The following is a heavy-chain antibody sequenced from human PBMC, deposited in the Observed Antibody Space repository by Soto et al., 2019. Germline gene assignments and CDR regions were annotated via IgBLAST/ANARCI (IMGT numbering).Heavy chain of an antibody. CDR2: IYPGDSDT. CDR1: GYSFSTSS. D-gene: IGHD3-3*01. J-gene: IGHJ4*02. V-gene: IGHV5-51*01. CDR3: ARGEEVRIRPTYYDFWSGYYRIEGPFDY. Sequence: PGESLKISCKGSGYSFSTSSIGWVRQMPGQGLEWMGIIYPGDSDTRYSPSFQGQVTISADKSISTAYLQWSSLKASDTAMYYFARGEEVRIRPTYYDFWSGYYRIEGPFDYWGQGTLVTVSS.